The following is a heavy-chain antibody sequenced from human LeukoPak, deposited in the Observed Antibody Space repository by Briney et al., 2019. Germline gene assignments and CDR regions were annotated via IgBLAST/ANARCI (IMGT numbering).Heavy chain of an antibody. CDR1: GYTFNGYY. D-gene: IGHD4-17*01. J-gene: IGHJ4*02. Sequence: ASVKVSCKASGYTFNGYYMHWVRQAPGQGLEWMGWINPHSGATSYAQKFQGRVTVTRDTSISTVYMEVSRLRYDDTAVYSCARSGEYEGVAYDYWGQGTLVIVSS. CDR2: INPHSGAT. V-gene: IGHV1-2*02. CDR3: ARSGEYEGVAYDY.